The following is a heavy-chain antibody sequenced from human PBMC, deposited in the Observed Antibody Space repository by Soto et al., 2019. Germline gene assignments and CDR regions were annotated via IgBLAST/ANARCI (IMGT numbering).Heavy chain of an antibody. D-gene: IGHD1-26*01. Sequence: LRLSCAASGFIFENFGMSWVRQAPGKGLEWISSISGSGFKKYYADSVKSRFTISRDNSKSTVYLELNNLSAEDTAVYHCAKNQGVELVPLATVDWFDPWGQGSVVTVSS. J-gene: IGHJ5*02. CDR1: GFIFENFG. CDR2: ISGSGFKK. V-gene: IGHV3-23*01. CDR3: AKNQGVELVPLATVDWFDP.